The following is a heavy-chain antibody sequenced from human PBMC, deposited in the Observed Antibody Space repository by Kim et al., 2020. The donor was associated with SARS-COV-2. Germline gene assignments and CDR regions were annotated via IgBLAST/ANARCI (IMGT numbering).Heavy chain of an antibody. J-gene: IGHJ5*01. CDR3: ARVDSSSWYDL. Sequence: SETLSLTCTVSGGSISSGGYYWSWIRQHPGKGLEWIGYIYYSGSTYHNPSLKSRVTISLDTSKNQFSLNLSSVTAADTAVYYCARVDSSSWYDLWGQGTLVTVSS. D-gene: IGHD6-13*01. CDR2: IYYSGST. V-gene: IGHV4-31*03. CDR1: GGSISSGGYY.